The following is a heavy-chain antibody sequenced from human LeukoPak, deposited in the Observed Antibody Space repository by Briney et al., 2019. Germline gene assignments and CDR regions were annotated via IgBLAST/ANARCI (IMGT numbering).Heavy chain of an antibody. J-gene: IGHJ5*02. Sequence: PSETLSLTCAVYGGSFSGYYWSWIRQPPGKGLEWIDIHNSATTNCNPSLKSRVTISLDTAKNQFSLKLTSVTAADTAVYFCARSRGGFGDYGSWFDPWGQGTLVTVSS. V-gene: IGHV4-34*01. CDR3: ARSRGGFGDYGSWFDP. D-gene: IGHD4-17*01. CDR1: GGSFSGYY. CDR2: IHNSATT.